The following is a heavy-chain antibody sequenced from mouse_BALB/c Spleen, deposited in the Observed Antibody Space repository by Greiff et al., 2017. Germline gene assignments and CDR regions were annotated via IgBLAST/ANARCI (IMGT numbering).Heavy chain of an antibody. J-gene: IGHJ2*01. CDR2: ISSGGST. Sequence: EVQRVESGGGLVKPGGSLKLSCAASGFTFSSYAMSWVRQTPEKRLEWVASISSGGSTYYPDSVKGRFTISRDNARNILYLQMSSLRSEDTAMYYCARGDYYYWGQGTTLTVSS. CDR1: GFTFSSYA. V-gene: IGHV5-6-5*01. D-gene: IGHD1-1*01. CDR3: ARGDYYY.